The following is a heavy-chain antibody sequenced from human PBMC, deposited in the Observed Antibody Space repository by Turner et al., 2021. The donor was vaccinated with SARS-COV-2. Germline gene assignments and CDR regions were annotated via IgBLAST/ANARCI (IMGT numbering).Heavy chain of an antibody. CDR3: TRSRPGSTVTFDY. J-gene: IGHJ4*02. D-gene: IGHD4-17*01. CDR2: ITPSSGYT. Sequence: QVQLVQSGAEVKKPGASVKVPCKASGYTFTTYYLHWVRQAPGHGLEWMGMITPSSGYTTYAQTFQGRVTMTRDTSTTTVYMDLSSLTFEDTAVYFCTRSRPGSTVTFDYWGQGTLVTVSS. V-gene: IGHV1-46*03. CDR1: GYTFTTYY.